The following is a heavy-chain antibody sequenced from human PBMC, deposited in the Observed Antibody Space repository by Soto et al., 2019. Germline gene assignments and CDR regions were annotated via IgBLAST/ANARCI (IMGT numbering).Heavy chain of an antibody. CDR1: GDTFTNYY. D-gene: IGHD3-22*01. CDR2: IIPILGIA. V-gene: IGHV1-69*04. Sequence: RASVKVSCKASGDTFTNYYIHWVRQAPGQGLEWMGRIIPILGIANYAQKFQGRVTITADKSTSTAYMELSSLRSEDTAVYYCARVSGYYDSSGQLNYWGQGTLVTVSS. J-gene: IGHJ4*02. CDR3: ARVSGYYDSSGQLNY.